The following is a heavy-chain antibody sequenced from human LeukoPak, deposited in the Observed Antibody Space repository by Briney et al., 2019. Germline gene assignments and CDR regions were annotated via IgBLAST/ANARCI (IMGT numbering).Heavy chain of an antibody. J-gene: IGHJ5*02. CDR3: AGDKDFWSGYLNWFDP. Sequence: GGSLRLSCEASGFTFRSYWMHWVRQAPGKGLVWVSRINGDGSSTSYADSVKGRFTISRDNAKNTLYLQMNSLRAEDTAVYYCAGDKDFWSGYLNWFDPWGEGALVTVSS. CDR2: INGDGSST. CDR1: GFTFRSYW. V-gene: IGHV3-74*01. D-gene: IGHD3-3*01.